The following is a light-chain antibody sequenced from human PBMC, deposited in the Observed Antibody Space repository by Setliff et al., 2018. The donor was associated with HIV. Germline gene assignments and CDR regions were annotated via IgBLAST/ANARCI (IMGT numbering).Light chain of an antibody. CDR1: SSDVGGYNY. V-gene: IGLV2-14*03. CDR3: SSYTSSITSV. J-gene: IGLJ1*01. CDR2: DVS. Sequence: QSALTQPASVSGSPGQSITISWTGTSSDVGGYNYVSWYQQHPGKAPKLMIYDVSNRPSGVSNRFSGSKSGNTASLTISGLQAEDEADYYCSSYTSSITSVFGTGTKVTVL.